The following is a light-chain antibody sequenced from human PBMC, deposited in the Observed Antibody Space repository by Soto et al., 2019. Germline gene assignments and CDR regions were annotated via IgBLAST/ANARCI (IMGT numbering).Light chain of an antibody. CDR2: LGS. CDR1: QSLLYSSGYNY. CDR3: MQARHIPFT. Sequence: DVVMTQSPLSLPVTPGEPASISCRSSQSLLYSSGYNYLDWYLQKPGQSPQLLIYLGSNRASGVPDRFSGSGSGTDFTLKISRVEPEDVGVYYCMQARHIPFTFGPGTKVDIK. J-gene: IGKJ3*01. V-gene: IGKV2-28*01.